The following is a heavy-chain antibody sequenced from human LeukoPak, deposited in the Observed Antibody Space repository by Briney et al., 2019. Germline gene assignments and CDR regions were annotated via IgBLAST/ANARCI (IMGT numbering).Heavy chain of an antibody. CDR3: ARDPSNTSGWSPYFDY. CDR2: ISAYNGDT. Sequence: GASVKVSCKASGYSFNKHGITCVRQAPGQGLEWMGWISAYNGDTKYGQRFQGRVTLLTDTTASTAYMELRSLRSDDTAVYYCARDPSNTSGWSPYFDYWGQGALVTVSS. J-gene: IGHJ4*02. CDR1: GYSFNKHG. V-gene: IGHV1-18*04. D-gene: IGHD6-19*01.